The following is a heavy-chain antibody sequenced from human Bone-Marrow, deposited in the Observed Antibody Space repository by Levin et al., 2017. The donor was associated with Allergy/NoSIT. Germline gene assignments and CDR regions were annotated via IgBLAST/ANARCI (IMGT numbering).Heavy chain of an antibody. CDR3: ASSTIRSGGYYFDY. J-gene: IGHJ4*02. CDR2: IIPIFGTA. V-gene: IGHV1-69*06. D-gene: IGHD5-24*01. CDR1: GGTFSSYA. Sequence: GASVKVSCKASGGTFSSYAISWVRQAPGQGLEWMGGIIPIFGTANYAQKFQGRVTITADKSTSTAYMELSSLRSEDTAVYYCASSTIRSGGYYFDYWGQGTLVTVSS.